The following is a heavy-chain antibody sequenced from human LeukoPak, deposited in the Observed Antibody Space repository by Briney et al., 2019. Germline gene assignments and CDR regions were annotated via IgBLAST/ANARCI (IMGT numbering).Heavy chain of an antibody. CDR2: IIPILGIA. CDR1: GGTFSSYA. D-gene: IGHD2-21*02. Sequence: ASVKVSCKASGGTFSSYAISWVRQAPGQGLEWMGRIIPILGIANYAQKFQGRVTITADKSTSTAYMELSSLRSEDTAVYHCARDRSEAYCGGDCYSANYYYYGMDVWGQGTTVTVSS. V-gene: IGHV1-69*04. J-gene: IGHJ6*02. CDR3: ARDRSEAYCGGDCYSANYYYYGMDV.